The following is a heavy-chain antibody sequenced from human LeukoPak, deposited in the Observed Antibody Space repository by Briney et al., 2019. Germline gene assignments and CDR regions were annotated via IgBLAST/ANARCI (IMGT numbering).Heavy chain of an antibody. Sequence: SETLSLTCAVYGGSFSGYYWNWIRQPPGTGLEWIGEISHRAGTNYNPSLKSRLTISVDTSRNQFSLKLNSVTAADTAVYYCVREFRDHRGGFDVWGQGTMVTVSS. J-gene: IGHJ3*01. CDR2: ISHRAGT. CDR3: VREFRDHRGGFDV. V-gene: IGHV4-34*01. CDR1: GGSFSGYY.